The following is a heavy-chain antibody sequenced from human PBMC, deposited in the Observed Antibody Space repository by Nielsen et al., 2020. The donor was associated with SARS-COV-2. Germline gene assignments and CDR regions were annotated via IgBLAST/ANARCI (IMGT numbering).Heavy chain of an antibody. V-gene: IGHV3-48*02. J-gene: IGHJ5*02. D-gene: IGHD1-26*01. CDR2: ISSSSGAI. CDR3: ARDASPYSGRYWFDP. CDR1: GFTFSSYG. Sequence: GESLKISCAASGFTFSSYGMHWVRQAPGKGLEWVSFISSSSGAIYYADSVKGRFTISRDNAKNSLYLQMNSLRDEDTAVYYCARDASPYSGRYWFDPWGQGTLVTVSS.